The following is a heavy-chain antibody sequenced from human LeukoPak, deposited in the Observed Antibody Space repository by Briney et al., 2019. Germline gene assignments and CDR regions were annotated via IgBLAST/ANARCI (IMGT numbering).Heavy chain of an antibody. CDR3: AKVAPYYYDSSAYHPGY. Sequence: GGSLRLSCAASGFTFSSYAMSWVRQAPGKGLEWVSAISGSGGSTYYADSVKGRFTISRDNSKNTLYLQMKSLRAEDTAVYYCAKVAPYYYDSSAYHPGYWGQGTLVTVSS. D-gene: IGHD3-22*01. V-gene: IGHV3-23*01. CDR1: GFTFSSYA. J-gene: IGHJ4*02. CDR2: ISGSGGST.